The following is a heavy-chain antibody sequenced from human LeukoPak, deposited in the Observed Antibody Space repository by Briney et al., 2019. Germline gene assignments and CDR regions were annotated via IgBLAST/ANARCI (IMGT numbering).Heavy chain of an antibody. V-gene: IGHV3-23*01. CDR1: GFTFSIYG. CDR2: ISGSGGST. CDR3: AKAPRSWFGELSSYYYYYYMDV. D-gene: IGHD3-10*01. Sequence: PGGSLRLSCAASGFTFSIYGMSWVRQAPGKGLEWVSAISGSGGSTYYADSVKGRFTISRDNSKNTLYLQMNSLRAEDTAVYYCAKAPRSWFGELSSYYYYYYMDVWGKGTTVTISS. J-gene: IGHJ6*03.